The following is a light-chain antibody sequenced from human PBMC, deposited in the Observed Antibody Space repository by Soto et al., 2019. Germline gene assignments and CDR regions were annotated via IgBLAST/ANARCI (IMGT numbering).Light chain of an antibody. CDR2: DAS. J-gene: IGKJ4*01. Sequence: EIVLTQSPATLSLSPGERANLSCRASQSVSSYLAWYQQKPGQAPRLLIYDASNRATGIPARFSGSGSGTDFNLTISSLEPEDFAVYYCQRRSNWPLTFCGGTKVEIK. CDR1: QSVSSY. CDR3: QRRSNWPLT. V-gene: IGKV3-11*01.